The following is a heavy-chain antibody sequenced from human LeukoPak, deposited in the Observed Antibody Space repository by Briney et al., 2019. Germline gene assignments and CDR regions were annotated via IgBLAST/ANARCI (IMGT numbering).Heavy chain of an antibody. D-gene: IGHD6-13*01. V-gene: IGHV3-23*01. CDR1: GFTFSSYA. Sequence: PGGSLRLSCAASGFTFSSYAMTWVRQAPGKGLEWVSALSGSGGTTYHADSVKGRFTISRDNSKNTLFLRMNSLRVEDTAVYYCTKCAGYSCTNDMDVWGRGTTVTVSS. CDR3: TKCAGYSCTNDMDV. J-gene: IGHJ6*03. CDR2: LSGSGGTT.